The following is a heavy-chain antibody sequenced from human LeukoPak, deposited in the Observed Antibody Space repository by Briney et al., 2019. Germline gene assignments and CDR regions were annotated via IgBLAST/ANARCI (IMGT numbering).Heavy chain of an antibody. J-gene: IGHJ4*02. CDR2: IYYSGST. CDR3: ARGRITRVPVYFDY. V-gene: IGHV4-59*01. Sequence: SETLSLTCTVSGGSISSYYWSWIRQPPGKGLEWIGYIYYSGSTNYNPSLKSRVTISVDTSKNQFSLKLSSVTAADTAVYYCARGRITRVPVYFDYWGQGTLVTVSS. CDR1: GGSISSYY. D-gene: IGHD3-10*01.